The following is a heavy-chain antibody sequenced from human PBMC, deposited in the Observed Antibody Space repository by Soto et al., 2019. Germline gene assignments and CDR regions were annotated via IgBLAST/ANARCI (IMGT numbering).Heavy chain of an antibody. CDR1: GGSISSYY. CDR3: ASDYGDYDSYYYYGMDV. J-gene: IGHJ6*02. CDR2: IYYSGST. Sequence: SETLYLTCTFSGGSISSYYWSWIRQPPGKGLEWIGYIYYSGSTNYNPSLKSRVTISVDTSKNQFSLKLSSVTAADTAVYYCASDYGDYDSYYYYGMDVWGQGTTVTVSS. D-gene: IGHD4-17*01. V-gene: IGHV4-59*01.